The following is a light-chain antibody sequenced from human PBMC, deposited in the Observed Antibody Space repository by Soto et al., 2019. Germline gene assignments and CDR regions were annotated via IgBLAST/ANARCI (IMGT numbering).Light chain of an antibody. J-gene: IGLJ1*01. V-gene: IGLV2-14*01. CDR1: SHDVGDYDY. CDR3: SSYRIANTYV. Sequence: QSVLTQPASVSGSPGQSITISCTGTSHDVGDYDYVSWYQQHPGKAPKILIYEVSNRPSGVSNRFSGSKSGNTASLTISGLQTEDEADYYCSSYRIANTYVFGTGTKGTVL. CDR2: EVS.